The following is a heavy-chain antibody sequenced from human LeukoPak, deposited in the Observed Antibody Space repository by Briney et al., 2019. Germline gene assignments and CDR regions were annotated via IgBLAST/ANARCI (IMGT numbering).Heavy chain of an antibody. CDR3: AREGSNLGGMDV. J-gene: IGHJ6*02. CDR1: GFAVSNFY. V-gene: IGHV3-66*01. Sequence: GGSLRLSCAASGFAVSNFYMSWVRQAPGKGLEWVSVLYRDGKTFYADSVKGRFTISRDNTRNTLFLQMNSLRLEETAVYYCAREGSNLGGMDVWDRGATVIVSS. D-gene: IGHD3-16*01. CDR2: LYRDGKT.